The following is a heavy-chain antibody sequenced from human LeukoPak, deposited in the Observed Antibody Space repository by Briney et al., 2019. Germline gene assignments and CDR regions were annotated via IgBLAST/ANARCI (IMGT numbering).Heavy chain of an antibody. CDR1: GFTFSSYS. V-gene: IGHV3-21*01. Sequence: TGGSLRLSCAASGFTFSSYSTNSVRQAPGKGLEWVSSISRSSSYIYYADSVKRRFTISRDNAKNSLYLQMNSLRAEDTAVYYCARDAWELPNWGQGTLVTVSS. D-gene: IGHD1-26*01. CDR3: ARDAWELPN. J-gene: IGHJ4*02. CDR2: ISRSSSYI.